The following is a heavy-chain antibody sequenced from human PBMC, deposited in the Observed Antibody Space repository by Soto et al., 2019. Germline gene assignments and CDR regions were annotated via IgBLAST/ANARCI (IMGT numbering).Heavy chain of an antibody. CDR1: GFTFSSYG. Sequence: QVQLVESGGGVVQPGRSLRLSCAASGFTFSSYGMHWVRQAPGKGLEWVAGIWYDGSNKYYADSVKGGFTISRDNSKNTLYLQMNSLRAEDTAVYYCARDRCSSTSCYVVSRGFSSGWYVFDYWGQGTLVTVSS. CDR3: ARDRCSSTSCYVVSRGFSSGWYVFDY. J-gene: IGHJ4*02. D-gene: IGHD2-2*01. CDR2: IWYDGSNK. V-gene: IGHV3-33*01.